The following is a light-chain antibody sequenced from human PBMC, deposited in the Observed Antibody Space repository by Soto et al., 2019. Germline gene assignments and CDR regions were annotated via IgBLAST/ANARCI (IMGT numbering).Light chain of an antibody. V-gene: IGKV3-20*01. CDR2: GAS. J-gene: IGKJ3*01. Sequence: EIVLTQSPGTLSLSPGERATLSCRASQSVSSSYLAWYQQKPGQAPRLLIYGASSRATGIPDRFSGSGSGTDVTRNISRLEPEDFAVYYCQQYGSSLLFTFGPGTKVDIK. CDR3: QQYGSSLLFT. CDR1: QSVSSSY.